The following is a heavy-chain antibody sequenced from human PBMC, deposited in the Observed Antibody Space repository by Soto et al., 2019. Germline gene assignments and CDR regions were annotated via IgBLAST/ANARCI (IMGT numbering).Heavy chain of an antibody. CDR3: ARGKPRDYDFWSGYPMGYNWFDP. V-gene: IGHV4-34*01. D-gene: IGHD3-3*01. CDR2: INHSRST. Sequence: SETLSLTCAVYGGSFSGYYWSWIRQPPGKGLEWIGEINHSRSTNYNPSLKSRVTISVDTSKNQFSLKLSSVTAADTAVYYCARGKPRDYDFWSGYPMGYNWFDPWGQGTLVTVSS. J-gene: IGHJ5*02. CDR1: GGSFSGYY.